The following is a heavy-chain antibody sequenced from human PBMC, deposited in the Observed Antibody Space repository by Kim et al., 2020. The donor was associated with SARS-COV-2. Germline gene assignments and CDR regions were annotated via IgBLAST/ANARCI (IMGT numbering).Heavy chain of an antibody. D-gene: IGHD5-18*01. CDR3: ARGYSYGAPPFDY. CDR2: IYYSGST. CDR1: GGSISSYY. V-gene: IGHV4-59*13. Sequence: SETLSLTCTVSGGSISSYYWSWIRQPPGKGLEWIGYIYYSGSTNYNPSLKSRVTISVDTSKNQFSLKLSSVTAADTAVYYCARGYSYGAPPFDYWGQGTLVTVSS. J-gene: IGHJ4*02.